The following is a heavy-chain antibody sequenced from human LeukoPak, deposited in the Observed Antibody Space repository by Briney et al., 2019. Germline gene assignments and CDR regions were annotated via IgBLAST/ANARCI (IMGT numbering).Heavy chain of an antibody. V-gene: IGHV3-7*01. D-gene: IGHD5-24*01. CDR3: ARGDGYHRL. J-gene: IGHJ4*02. CDR1: GFTFTTYW. CDR2: VKQDGSEK. Sequence: GGSLRLSCAASGFTFTTYWMTWVRQAPGKWLEWVAKVKQDGSEKYYVDSVKGRFTISRDNAKNSLSLQMNSLRVEDTAVYFCARGDGYHRLWGQGTLVTVSS.